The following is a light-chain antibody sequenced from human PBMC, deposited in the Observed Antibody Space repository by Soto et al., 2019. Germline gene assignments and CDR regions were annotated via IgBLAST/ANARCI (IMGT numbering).Light chain of an antibody. CDR1: SSDVGGYNY. J-gene: IGLJ7*01. CDR2: EVS. Sequence: QSALTQPASVSGSPGQSVTISCTGTSSDVGGYNYVSWYQQHPGTAPKLMIYEVSSRPSGVSDRFSGSKSGNTASLTISGLQAEDESDYYCISYASTNTWMFGGGTQLTVL. V-gene: IGLV2-14*01. CDR3: ISYASTNTWM.